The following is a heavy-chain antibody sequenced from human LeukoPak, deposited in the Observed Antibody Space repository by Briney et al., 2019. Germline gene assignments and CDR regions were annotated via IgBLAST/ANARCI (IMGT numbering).Heavy chain of an antibody. CDR2: IYYSGST. CDR3: ARVLKGRAPFDY. CDR1: GGSISSSSYY. Sequence: SETLSLTCTVSGGSISSSSYYWGWIRQPPGKGLEWIGSIYYSGSTYDNPSLKSRITISVDTSKNQFSLKLSSVTAADTAVYYCARVLKGRAPFDYWGQGTLVTVSS. V-gene: IGHV4-39*01. J-gene: IGHJ4*02.